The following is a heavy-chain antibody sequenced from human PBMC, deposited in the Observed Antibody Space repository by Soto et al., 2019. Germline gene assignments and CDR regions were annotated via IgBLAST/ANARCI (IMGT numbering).Heavy chain of an antibody. J-gene: IGHJ4*02. CDR2: ISGSGGST. CDR1: GFTFSSYA. Sequence: GGSLRLSCAASGFTFSSYAMSWVRQAPGKGLEWVSAISGSGGSTYYADSVKGRFTISRDNSKNTLYLQMNSLRAEDTAVYYCAKVPPYGGNSRIIIHKIDYWGQGTLVTVSS. CDR3: AKVPPYGGNSRIIIHKIDY. D-gene: IGHD2-21*02. V-gene: IGHV3-23*01.